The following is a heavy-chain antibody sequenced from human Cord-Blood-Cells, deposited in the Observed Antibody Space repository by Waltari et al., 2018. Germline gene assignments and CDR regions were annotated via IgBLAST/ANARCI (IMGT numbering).Heavy chain of an antibody. Sequence: QVQLVQSGAEAKKPGASVKVSCTASGYTFTSYAMHWVRQAPGQRLEWMGWINAGNGNTKYSQKFQGRVTITRDTSASTAYMELSSLRSEDTAVYYCAKDRDGYNYFDYWGQGTLVTVSS. CDR1: GYTFTSYA. J-gene: IGHJ4*02. CDR2: INAGNGNT. CDR3: AKDRDGYNYFDY. V-gene: IGHV1-3*01. D-gene: IGHD5-12*01.